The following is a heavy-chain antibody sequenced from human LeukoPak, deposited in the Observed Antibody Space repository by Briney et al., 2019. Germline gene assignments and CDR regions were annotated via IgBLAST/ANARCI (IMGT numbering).Heavy chain of an antibody. CDR1: GFTFSRFA. J-gene: IGHJ4*02. CDR3: AMALDY. Sequence: GGSLRLSRAASGFTFSRFAMSWVRQAPGKGLEWVSGISHSGSSIYYADSVKGRFTISRDNSKNTLYLQMDRLRVEDTAVYYCAMALDYWGQGTLVTVSS. V-gene: IGHV3-23*01. CDR2: ISHSGSSI.